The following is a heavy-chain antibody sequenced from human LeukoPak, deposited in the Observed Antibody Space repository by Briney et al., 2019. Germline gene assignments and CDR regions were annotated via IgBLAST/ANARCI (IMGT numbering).Heavy chain of an antibody. D-gene: IGHD6-19*01. CDR3: ARSGSSGWYVGSFDY. CDR1: GYTFTSFG. J-gene: IGHJ4*02. V-gene: IGHV1-18*01. CDR2: ISAYNGNT. Sequence: ASVKVSCKASGYTFTSFGIGWVRQAPGQGLEWMGWISAYNGNTNYAQKLQGRVTMTTDTSTSTAYMELRSLTSDDTAVYYCARSGSSGWYVGSFDYWGQGTLVTVSS.